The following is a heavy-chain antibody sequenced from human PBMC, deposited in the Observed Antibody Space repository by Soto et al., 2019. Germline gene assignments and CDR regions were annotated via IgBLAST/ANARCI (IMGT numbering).Heavy chain of an antibody. CDR3: AREGQAPYYYYGMDV. CDR1: GYTFTSYA. V-gene: IGHV1-3*01. J-gene: IGHJ6*02. CDR2: INAGNGNR. Sequence: ASVKVSCKASGYTFTSYAMHWVRLAPGQRLEWMGWINAGNGNRKYSQKFQGRVTMTTDTSTSTAHMELRSLRSDDTAVYYCAREGQAPYYYYGMDVWGQGTAVTVSS.